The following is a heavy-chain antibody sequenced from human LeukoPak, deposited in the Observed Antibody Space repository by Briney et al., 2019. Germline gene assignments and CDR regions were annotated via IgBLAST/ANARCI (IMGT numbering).Heavy chain of an antibody. CDR3: ARDQGDIVATRTFDY. Sequence: ASVKVSCKASGYTFTGYYMHWVRQAPGQGLDGMGWINPNSGGTNYAQKFQGRVTMTRDTSISTAYMELSRLRSDDTAVYYCARDQGDIVATRTFDYWGQGTLVTVSS. J-gene: IGHJ4*02. CDR2: INPNSGGT. D-gene: IGHD5-12*01. CDR1: GYTFTGYY. V-gene: IGHV1-2*02.